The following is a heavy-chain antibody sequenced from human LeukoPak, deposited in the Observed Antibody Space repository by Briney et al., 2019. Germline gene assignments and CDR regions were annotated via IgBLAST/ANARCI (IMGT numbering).Heavy chain of an antibody. V-gene: IGHV3-15*01. CDR1: GFTFSNAW. CDR2: IKRKTDGGTT. Sequence: GGSLRLSCAASGFTFSNAWMSWVRQAPGKGLEWVGRIKRKTDGGTTDYAAPVKGRFTISRDDSKNTLYLQMNSLKTEDTAVYYCTTEYCSGGSYFWFWHHFDYWGQGTLVTVSS. CDR3: TTEYCSGGSYFWFWHHFDY. J-gene: IGHJ4*02. D-gene: IGHD2-15*01.